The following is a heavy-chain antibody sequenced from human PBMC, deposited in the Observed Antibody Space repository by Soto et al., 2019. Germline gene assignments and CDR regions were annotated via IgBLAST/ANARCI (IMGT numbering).Heavy chain of an antibody. CDR3: AKSSGSPYYDILTVHPPYYYGMDV. Sequence: GGSLRLSCAASGFTPRPYSMNWVRQAPGEGLEWVSSISPTSDYIFYADSVKGRFTIARDNAKNSVYLQVDSLRAEDTAVYYCAKSSGSPYYDILTVHPPYYYGMDVWGQGTTVTVSS. D-gene: IGHD3-9*01. CDR1: GFTPRPYS. V-gene: IGHV3-21*01. J-gene: IGHJ6*02. CDR2: ISPTSDYI.